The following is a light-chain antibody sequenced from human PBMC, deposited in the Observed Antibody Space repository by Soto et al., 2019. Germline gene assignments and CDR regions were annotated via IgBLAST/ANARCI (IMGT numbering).Light chain of an antibody. V-gene: IGLV8-61*01. CDR2: NIE. CDR3: QSYDTGLIGWL. J-gene: IGLJ3*02. CDR1: SGSVSTSHY. Sequence: QAVVTQEASLSVSPGGTVTLTCGLNSGSVSTSHYPSWYQQTPGQPPRTLILNIESRPSGVPERFSGTIIGRRAALTITGAQSEDEAEYYCQSYDTGLIGWLFGGGTKLTVL.